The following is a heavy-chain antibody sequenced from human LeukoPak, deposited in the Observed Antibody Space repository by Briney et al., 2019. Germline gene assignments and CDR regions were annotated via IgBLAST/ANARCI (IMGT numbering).Heavy chain of an antibody. CDR2: ISGSGGNT. J-gene: IGHJ4*02. D-gene: IGHD4-23*01. CDR1: GFTFSSYA. Sequence: GGSLRLSCAASGFTFSSYAMSWVRQAPGKGLEWVSSISGSGGNTYYADFVKGRFTISRDNSKNTLYMQMNSLRAEDTAVYYCAKLVTHFDYWGQGTLVTVSS. V-gene: IGHV3-23*01. CDR3: AKLVTHFDY.